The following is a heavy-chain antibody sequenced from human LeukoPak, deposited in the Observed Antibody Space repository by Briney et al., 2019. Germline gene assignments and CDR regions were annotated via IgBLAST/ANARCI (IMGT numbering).Heavy chain of an antibody. CDR1: GYTFTGYY. D-gene: IGHD6-13*01. V-gene: IGHV1-2*02. CDR3: ARDLSTAAGVGWFDP. Sequence: ASVKVSCKASGYTFTGYYMHWVRQAPGQGLEWMGSINPNSGGTNYAQKFRGRVAMSRDTSISTAYMDLSRLRSDDTAVYYCARDLSTAAGVGWFDPWGQGTLVTVSS. CDR2: INPNSGGT. J-gene: IGHJ5*02.